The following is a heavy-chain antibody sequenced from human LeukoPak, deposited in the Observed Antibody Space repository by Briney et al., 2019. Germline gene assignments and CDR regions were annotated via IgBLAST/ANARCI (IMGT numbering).Heavy chain of an antibody. J-gene: IGHJ4*02. V-gene: IGHV4-4*07. Sequence: SETLSLTCTVSGGSISSYYWSWIRQPAGKGLEWIGRIYTSGSTNYNPSLKSRVTMSVDTSKNQFSLKLSSVTAADTAVYYCARGDGYSNYVYYFDYWGQGTLVTVSS. D-gene: IGHD4-11*01. CDR1: GGSISSYY. CDR2: IYTSGST. CDR3: ARGDGYSNYVYYFDY.